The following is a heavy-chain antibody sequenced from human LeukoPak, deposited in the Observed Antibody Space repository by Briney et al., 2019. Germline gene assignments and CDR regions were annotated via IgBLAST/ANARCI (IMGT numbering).Heavy chain of an antibody. CDR1: GFTFSSYA. J-gene: IGHJ4*02. Sequence: QPGGSPRLSCAASGFTFSSYAMHWVRQAPGKGLEWVAVISYDGSNKYYADSVKGRFTTSRDNSKNTLYLQMNSLRAEDTAVYYCASAGEPKAAAGTFDYWGQGTLVTVSS. CDR2: ISYDGSNK. V-gene: IGHV3-30-3*01. CDR3: ASAGEPKAAAGTFDY. D-gene: IGHD6-13*01.